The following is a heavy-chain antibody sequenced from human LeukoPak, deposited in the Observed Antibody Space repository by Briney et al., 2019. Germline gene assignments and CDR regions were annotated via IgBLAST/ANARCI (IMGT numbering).Heavy chain of an antibody. CDR1: GFTFGSYG. CDR3: AKGLQLLKTCCYYYYGMDV. CDR2: ISYDGSNK. J-gene: IGHJ6*02. Sequence: GGSLRLSCAASGFTFGSYGMHWVRQAPGKGLEWVAVISYDGSNKYYADSVKGRFTISRDNSKNTLYLQMNSLRAEDTAVYYCAKGLQLLKTCCYYYYGMDVWGQGTTVTVSS. D-gene: IGHD2-2*01. V-gene: IGHV3-30*18.